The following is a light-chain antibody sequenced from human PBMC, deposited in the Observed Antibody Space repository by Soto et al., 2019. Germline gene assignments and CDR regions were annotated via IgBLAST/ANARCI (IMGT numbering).Light chain of an antibody. CDR1: QSVSKY. CDR2: DAS. V-gene: IGKV3-11*01. J-gene: IGKJ4*01. CDR3: QQRSNWL. Sequence: EIVLTQSPATLSLSPGERATLSCRASQSVSKYVAWYQQKPDQAPRLLIYDASNRATGIPARFSGSASGTDFTLTISSLEPEDFAVYYCQQRSNWLFGGGTKVEIK.